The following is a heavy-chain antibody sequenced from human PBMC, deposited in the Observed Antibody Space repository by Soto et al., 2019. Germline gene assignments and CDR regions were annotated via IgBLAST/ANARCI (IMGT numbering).Heavy chain of an antibody. CDR1: GGTFSSYA. CDR3: ARVPDPAYYYDSSGYYFRSFDY. J-gene: IGHJ4*02. Sequence: SVKVSCKASGGTFSSYAISWVRQAPGQGLEWMGGIIPIFGTANYAQKFQGRVTITADESTSTAYMELSSLRSEDTAVYYCARVPDPAYYYDSSGYYFRSFDYWGQGTLVTVSS. V-gene: IGHV1-69*13. D-gene: IGHD3-22*01. CDR2: IIPIFGTA.